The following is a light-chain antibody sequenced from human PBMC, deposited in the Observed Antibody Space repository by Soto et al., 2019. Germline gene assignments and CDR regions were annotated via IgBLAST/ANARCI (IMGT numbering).Light chain of an antibody. Sequence: QSVLTQPPSASGSPGQSVAISCTGTSSDVGGYNYVSWYQQHPGKAPKLMIYEVNKRPSGIPDRFSGSKSGNTASLTVSGLQPEDEAEYYCQSYDSSLSGYVFGTGTKVTVL. CDR3: QSYDSSLSGYV. CDR1: SSDVGGYNY. J-gene: IGLJ1*01. CDR2: EVN. V-gene: IGLV2-8*01.